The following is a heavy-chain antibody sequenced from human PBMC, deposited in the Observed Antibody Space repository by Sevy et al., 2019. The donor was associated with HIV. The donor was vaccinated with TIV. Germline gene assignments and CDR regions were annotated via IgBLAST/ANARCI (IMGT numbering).Heavy chain of an antibody. CDR1: GGSITSLY. D-gene: IGHD1-26*01. CDR2: IYYNGHI. CDR3: AGENAWGRGYS. Sequence: SKTLSLTCTVSGGSITSLYWNWILQPSGKGLECIANIYYNGHINYNPSLKSRVTLSLDTSKNQFSLRLSSVTAADTAMYYCAGENAWGRGYSWGQRALVTVSS. V-gene: IGHV4-59*08. J-gene: IGHJ4*02.